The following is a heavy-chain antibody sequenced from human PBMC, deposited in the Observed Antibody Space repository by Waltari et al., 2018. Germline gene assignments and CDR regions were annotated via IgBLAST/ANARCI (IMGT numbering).Heavy chain of an antibody. J-gene: IGHJ4*02. CDR1: GYSFTTYG. D-gene: IGHD2-2*01. Sequence: QVPLVQSGAEVKKPGASVKVSCRASGYSFTTYGINWVRQAPGQGLEWMGGISPSNGDTQYSQKFQCRLTMTRNTSTSTAYMELTSLRSDDTAIYYCARAKSIINYAFHFDHWGQGSLVTVSS. CDR3: ARAKSIINYAFHFDH. CDR2: ISPSNGDT. V-gene: IGHV1-18*04.